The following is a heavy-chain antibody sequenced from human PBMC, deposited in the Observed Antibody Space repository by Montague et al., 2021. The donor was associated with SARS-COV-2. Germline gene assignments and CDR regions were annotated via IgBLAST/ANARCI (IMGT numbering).Heavy chain of an antibody. CDR2: INTACGT. J-gene: IGHJ4*02. CDR3: ARGDRTGWQTDY. V-gene: IGHV3-13*04. D-gene: IGHD6-19*01. Sequence: SLRLSCAASGFTFSSYDMHWVRQATGKGLECVSIINTACGTYYPXSVKGRFTISRDNAKNSLYLQMNSLRAGDTAVYYCARGDRTGWQTDYWGQGTLVTVSS. CDR1: GFTFSSYD.